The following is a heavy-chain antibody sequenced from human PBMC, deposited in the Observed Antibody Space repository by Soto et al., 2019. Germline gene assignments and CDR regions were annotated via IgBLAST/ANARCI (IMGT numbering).Heavy chain of an antibody. CDR3: ARDGFCTSTTCRVGNWFDP. V-gene: IGHV4-34*01. Sequence: QVQLQQWGAGLLKPSETLSLTCVVYGGSFSGYYWSWIRQSPGKGLEWIGGINHRGSTNYNPSLDSRVTISVDTSKNQFSMKLPSVTAADTAMYYCARDGFCTSTTCRVGNWFDPWVQGPLVTVSS. D-gene: IGHD2-2*01. CDR1: GGSFSGYY. CDR2: INHRGST. J-gene: IGHJ5*02.